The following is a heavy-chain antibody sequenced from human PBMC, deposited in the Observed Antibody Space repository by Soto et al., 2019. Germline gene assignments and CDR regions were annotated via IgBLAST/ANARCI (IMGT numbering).Heavy chain of an antibody. V-gene: IGHV4-4*02. Sequence: QVQLQESGPRLVKPSGTLSLTCAVSGDSISSNNWWHWVRQPPGKGLEWIGEIYHSGRTNYSPSLKGRLTKSVDKSKKQFSLKLTSVSAADTAVYYCARLAPDSSGWYGLDHWGQGTQVTVSS. CDR2: IYHSGRT. J-gene: IGHJ5*02. CDR3: ARLAPDSSGWYGLDH. D-gene: IGHD6-19*01. CDR1: GDSISSNNW.